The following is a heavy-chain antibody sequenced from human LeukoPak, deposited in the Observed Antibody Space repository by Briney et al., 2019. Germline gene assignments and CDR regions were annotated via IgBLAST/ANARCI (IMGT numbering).Heavy chain of an antibody. CDR1: GYTFTGYY. Sequence: ASVKVSCKASGYTFTGYYMHWVRQATGQGLEWIGWMNPNSGNTGYAQRFQGRVTITRDTSISTAYMELSSLRSEDTAVYYCARGGYCSSTSCYMRSPFDPWGQGTLVTVSS. CDR3: ARGGYCSSTSCYMRSPFDP. J-gene: IGHJ5*02. CDR2: MNPNSGNT. V-gene: IGHV1-8*03. D-gene: IGHD2-2*02.